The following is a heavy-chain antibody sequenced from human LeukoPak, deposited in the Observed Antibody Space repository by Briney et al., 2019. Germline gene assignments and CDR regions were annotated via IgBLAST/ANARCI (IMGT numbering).Heavy chain of an antibody. D-gene: IGHD3-22*01. CDR3: ARDNSMIVEGGYDY. CDR1: GFTFSSYS. CDR2: ISSSSSYI. Sequence: GGSLRLSCAASGFTFSSYSMNWVRQAPGKRLEWVSSISSSSSYIYYADSVKGRFTISRDNAKNSLYLQMNSLRAEDTAVYYCARDNSMIVEGGYDYWGQGTLVTVSS. V-gene: IGHV3-21*01. J-gene: IGHJ4*02.